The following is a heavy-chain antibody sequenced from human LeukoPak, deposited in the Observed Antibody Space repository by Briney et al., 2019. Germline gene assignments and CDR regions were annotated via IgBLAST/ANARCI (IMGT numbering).Heavy chain of an antibody. J-gene: IGHJ4*02. CDR2: MNPNSGNT. V-gene: IGHV1-8*01. Sequence: EASVKVSCKASGYTFTSYDINWVRQATGQGLEWMGWMNPNSGNTGYAQKFQGRVTMTRNTSISTAYMELSSLRSEDTAVYYCAGWGDHMVRGVIISHIDYWGQGTLVTVSS. D-gene: IGHD3-10*01. CDR1: GYTFTSYD. CDR3: AGWGDHMVRGVIISHIDY.